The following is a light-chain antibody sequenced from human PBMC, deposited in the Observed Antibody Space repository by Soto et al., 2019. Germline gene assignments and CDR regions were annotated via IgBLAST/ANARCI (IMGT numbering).Light chain of an antibody. Sequence: VLTQSPATLSLSPGERATLSCGASQSVSTYLAWYQQKPGLAPRLLIYDASNRATGVPARFIGSGCGTHLTITMRSLEPEEFAGYCCQQRNNWPISLGQGTRLDIK. J-gene: IGKJ5*01. CDR3: QQRNNWPIS. V-gene: IGKV3-11*01. CDR1: QSVSTY. CDR2: DAS.